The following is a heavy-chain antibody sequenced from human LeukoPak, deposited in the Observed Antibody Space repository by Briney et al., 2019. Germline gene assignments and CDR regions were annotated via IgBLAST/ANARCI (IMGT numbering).Heavy chain of an antibody. J-gene: IGHJ5*02. CDR3: ARGGVPAAQDS. CDR2: INGDGSST. D-gene: IGHD6-13*01. V-gene: IGHV3-74*01. CDR1: GFVFRNYY. Sequence: GGSLRLSCTVSGFVFRNYYMHWVRQSPGKGLVWVSHINGDGSSTSHADSVKGRFTISRDNAKSTLYLQMNSLRAEDTAVYYCARGGVPAAQDSWGQGTLVTVST.